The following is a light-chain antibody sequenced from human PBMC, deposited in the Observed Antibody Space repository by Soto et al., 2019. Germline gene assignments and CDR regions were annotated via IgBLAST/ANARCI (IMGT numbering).Light chain of an antibody. CDR3: QQYNSYPYT. CDR2: DVS. Sequence: DIQMTQSPSTLSSSVGDRVTITCRASQSISSWLAWYQQIPGQAPKLLIYDVSSLDSGVPARFSGSGSGTEFTLTISSLQPDDFATYYCQQYNSYPYTFGQGTKLEIK. CDR1: QSISSW. J-gene: IGKJ2*01. V-gene: IGKV1-5*01.